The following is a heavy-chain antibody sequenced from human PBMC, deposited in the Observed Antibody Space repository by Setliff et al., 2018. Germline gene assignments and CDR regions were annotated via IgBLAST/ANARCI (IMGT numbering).Heavy chain of an antibody. CDR2: ISSSSSTI. CDR1: GFTFSSFS. J-gene: IGHJ4*02. D-gene: IGHD3-10*01. V-gene: IGHV3-48*04. CDR3: ARDAMVRGVMGWGGDFDY. Sequence: GGSLRLSCAASGFTFSSFSMNWVRQAPGKGLEWVSYISSSSSTIYYAASVKGRFTISRDNAKNSLYLQMNSLRAEDTAVYYCARDAMVRGVMGWGGDFDYWGQGTLVTVSS.